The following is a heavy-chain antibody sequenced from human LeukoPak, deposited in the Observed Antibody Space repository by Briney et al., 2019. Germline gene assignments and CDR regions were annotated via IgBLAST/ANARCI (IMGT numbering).Heavy chain of an antibody. Sequence: GRSLRLSCAASGFTFSSYGMHWVRQAPGKGLEWVAVIWYDGSNKYYADSVKGRFTISRDNSKNTLYLRMNSLRAEDTAVCYCAREHFDSSGYLDWGQGTLVTVSS. J-gene: IGHJ4*02. CDR3: AREHFDSSGYLD. CDR2: IWYDGSNK. D-gene: IGHD3-22*01. CDR1: GFTFSSYG. V-gene: IGHV3-33*01.